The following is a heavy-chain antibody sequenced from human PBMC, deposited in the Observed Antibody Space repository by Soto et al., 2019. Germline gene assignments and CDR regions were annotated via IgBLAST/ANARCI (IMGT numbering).Heavy chain of an antibody. CDR2: IYYSGST. V-gene: IGHV4-59*08. Sequence: QVQLQESGPGLVKPSETLSLTCTVSGGSISSYYWSWIRQPPGKGLEWIGYIYYSGSTNYTPSLKSRVTISVDPSKNQFSLKLSSVTAADTAVYYCARHGYDSRIHYLYYFDNWGQGTLVTVSS. CDR3: ARHGYDSRIHYLYYFDN. CDR1: GGSISSYY. J-gene: IGHJ4*02. D-gene: IGHD3-22*01.